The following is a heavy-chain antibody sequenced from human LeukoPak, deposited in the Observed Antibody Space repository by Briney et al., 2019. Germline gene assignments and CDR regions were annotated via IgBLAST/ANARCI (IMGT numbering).Heavy chain of an antibody. Sequence: ASMKVSCKASGGTFRSFAISWVRQAPGQGLDWMGIINPSGGSTSYAQKFQGRVTMTRDTSTSTVYMELSSLRSEDTAVYYYARTPGGTYLFDYWGQGTLVTVSS. J-gene: IGHJ4*02. CDR1: GGTFRSFA. CDR2: INPSGGST. CDR3: ARTPGGTYLFDY. V-gene: IGHV1-46*01. D-gene: IGHD3-16*01.